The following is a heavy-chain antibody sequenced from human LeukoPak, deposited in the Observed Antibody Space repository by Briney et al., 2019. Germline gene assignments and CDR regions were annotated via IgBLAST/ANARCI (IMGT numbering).Heavy chain of an antibody. CDR3: ARGGYYYGSGSQADYYYYMDV. J-gene: IGHJ6*03. D-gene: IGHD3-10*01. CDR2: IIPIFGTA. Sequence: SVKVSCKASGYTFTSYDINWVRQAPGQGLEWMGGIIPIFGTANYAQKFQGRVTITTDESTSTAYMELSSLRSEDTAVYYCARGGYYYGSGSQADYYYYMDVWGKGTTVTVSS. V-gene: IGHV1-69*05. CDR1: GYTFTSYD.